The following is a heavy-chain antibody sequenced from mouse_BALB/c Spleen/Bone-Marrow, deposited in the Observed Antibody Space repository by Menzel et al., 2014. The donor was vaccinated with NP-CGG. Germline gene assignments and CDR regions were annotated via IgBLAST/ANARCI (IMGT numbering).Heavy chain of an antibody. CDR1: DYTFTTYW. Sequence: QVQLQQSGPDLVRPGSSVKMSCKASDYTFTTYWMHWVKQRPGQDLEWIGMIDPSTSETRLNQKFKDKATLIVDKSSNTAYMQLSSLTSEDSAVYYCARRTLAMDYWGQGTSVTVSS. CDR3: ARRTLAMDY. V-gene: IGHV1-52*01. CDR2: IDPSTSET. J-gene: IGHJ4*01.